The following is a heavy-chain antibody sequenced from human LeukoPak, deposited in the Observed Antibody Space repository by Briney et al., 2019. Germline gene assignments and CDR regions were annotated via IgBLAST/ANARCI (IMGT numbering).Heavy chain of an antibody. D-gene: IGHD6-13*01. CDR3: ANSAAGTVFDY. CDR1: GYTFTGYY. CDR2: INPNSGGT. V-gene: IGHV1-2*02. J-gene: IGHJ4*02. Sequence: EASVKVSCKASGYTFTGYYMHWVRQAPGQGLEWMGWINPNSGGTNYAQKFQGRVTVTRDTSITTAYMELSRLRSDDTAVYYCANSAAGTVFDYWGQGTLVTVSS.